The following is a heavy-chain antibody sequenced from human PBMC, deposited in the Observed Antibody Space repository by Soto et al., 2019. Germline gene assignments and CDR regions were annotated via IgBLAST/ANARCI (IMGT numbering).Heavy chain of an antibody. CDR1: GFTFSSYG. Sequence: XESLRISFAASGFTFSSYGMHWVRQAPGKGLEWVTVISYDGSNKYYADSVKGRFTISRDNSKNTLYLQMNSLRAEDTAVYYCAKDLGSYGSYYFDYWGQGTLVTVSP. D-gene: IGHD3-16*01. V-gene: IGHV3-30*18. J-gene: IGHJ4*02. CDR2: ISYDGSNK. CDR3: AKDLGSYGSYYFDY.